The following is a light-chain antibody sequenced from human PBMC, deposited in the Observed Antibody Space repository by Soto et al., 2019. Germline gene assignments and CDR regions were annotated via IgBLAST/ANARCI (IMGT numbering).Light chain of an antibody. CDR2: GAS. Sequence: EIVLTQSPGTLSLSPGERATLSCRASQSVSSSYLAWYQQKPGQAPRLLIYGASSRATGIPDRFSGSGSGTDFTLTISRLEPEDFVVYYCQQYGSSLYTFGQGTKPEIK. CDR1: QSVSSSY. V-gene: IGKV3-20*01. CDR3: QQYGSSLYT. J-gene: IGKJ2*01.